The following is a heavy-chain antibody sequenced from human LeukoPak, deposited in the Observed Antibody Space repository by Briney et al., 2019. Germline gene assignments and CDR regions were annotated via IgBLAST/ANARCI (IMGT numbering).Heavy chain of an antibody. Sequence: GGSLRLSCAASGFTFTDYAMSWVRQAPEKGLGWISTISDNGGETYYADSVKGRFAISRDNSKNTLFLQMNSLRAEDSAVYYCATDRERDPSVYYLVGGQGTLITVSS. J-gene: IGHJ4*02. V-gene: IGHV3-23*01. CDR2: ISDNGGET. CDR1: GFTFTDYA. D-gene: IGHD3-22*01. CDR3: ATDRERDPSVYYLV.